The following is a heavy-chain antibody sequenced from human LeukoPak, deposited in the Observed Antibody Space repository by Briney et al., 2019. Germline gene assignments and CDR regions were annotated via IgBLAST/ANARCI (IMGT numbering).Heavy chain of an antibody. CDR3: AKDLGWGLPAEAY. D-gene: IGHD2-21*01. J-gene: IGHJ4*02. CDR1: GFTFKSYV. V-gene: IGHV3-23*01. CDR2: IYGSGVSI. Sequence: GGSLRLSCVASGFTFKSYVMNWVRQAPGKGLEWLATIYGSGVSISYADSVKGRFTISRDNSNNTLYLQMNSLRVEDTAIYYCAKDLGWGLPAEAYWGQGILVTVSS.